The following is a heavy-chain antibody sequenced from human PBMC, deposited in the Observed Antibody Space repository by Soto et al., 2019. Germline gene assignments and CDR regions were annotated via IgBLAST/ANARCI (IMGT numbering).Heavy chain of an antibody. D-gene: IGHD3-16*01. Sequence: EVQLVESGGALVQPGGSLRLSCAASGFTFSSYWMHWVRQAPGEGLVWVSRIKTDGSSTSYADSVKGRFTISRDNAKNTVYLQRNGLRAEDTAVYYCARVGVGHYEFDYWGQGPLVTVSS. CDR2: IKTDGSST. CDR1: GFTFSSYW. V-gene: IGHV3-74*01. J-gene: IGHJ4*02. CDR3: ARVGVGHYEFDY.